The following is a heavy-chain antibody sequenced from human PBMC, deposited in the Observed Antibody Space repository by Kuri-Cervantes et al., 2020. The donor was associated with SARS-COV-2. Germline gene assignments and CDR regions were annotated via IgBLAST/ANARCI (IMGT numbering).Heavy chain of an antibody. D-gene: IGHD2/OR15-2a*01. CDR1: GFTFSSYA. J-gene: IGHJ4*02. CDR3: ARDGRWSMAIIDY. Sequence: GGSLRLSCAASGFTFSSYAMHWVRQAPGKGLEWVAVISYDGSNKYYADSVKGRFTISRDNSKNTLYLQMNSLRAEDTAVYYCARDGRWSMAIIDYWGQGTRVTVSS. CDR2: ISYDGSNK. V-gene: IGHV3-30-3*01.